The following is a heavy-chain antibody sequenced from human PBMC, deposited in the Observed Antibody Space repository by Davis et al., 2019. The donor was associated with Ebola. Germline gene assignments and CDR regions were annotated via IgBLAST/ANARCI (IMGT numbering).Heavy chain of an antibody. V-gene: IGHV3-NL1*01. D-gene: IGHD6-19*01. Sequence: GGSLRLSCEASGFTFSRYGMHWVRQAPGKGLEWVSVIYDHSTAYADSVRGRFIISRDKSNNTLYLEMNSLRVDDTAVYYCATTQWLREFDNWGQGTLVTVSS. CDR3: ATTQWLREFDN. J-gene: IGHJ4*02. CDR2: IYDHST. CDR1: GFTFSRYG.